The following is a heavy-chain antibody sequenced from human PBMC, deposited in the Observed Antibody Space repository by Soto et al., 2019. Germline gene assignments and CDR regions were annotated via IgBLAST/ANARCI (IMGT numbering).Heavy chain of an antibody. CDR3: ARFYGDYENWFDP. V-gene: IGHV4-31*03. CDR2: IYYSGTT. J-gene: IGHJ5*02. Sequence: SETLSLTCTVSCGSISSGGYYWSWIRQHPGKGLEWIGYIYYSGTTYYNPSLKSRVTISVDRSKNQFSLKLSSVTAADTAVYYCARFYGDYENWFDPWGQGTLVTVSS. CDR1: CGSISSGGYY. D-gene: IGHD4-17*01.